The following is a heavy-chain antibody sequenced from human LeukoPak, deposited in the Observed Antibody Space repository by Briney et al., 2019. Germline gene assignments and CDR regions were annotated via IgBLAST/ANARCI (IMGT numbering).Heavy chain of an antibody. CDR1: GLTFSSYA. V-gene: IGHV3-30*04. D-gene: IGHD3-9*01. CDR2: ISYDGSNK. J-gene: IGHJ4*02. CDR3: ARDSVTQLRYFDWLSTGDFDY. Sequence: GGSLRLSCAVSGLTFSSYAMHWVRQAPGKGLEWVAVISYDGSNKYYADSVKGRFTISRDNSKNTLYLQMNSLRAEDTAVYYCARDSVTQLRYFDWLSTGDFDYWGQGTLVTVSS.